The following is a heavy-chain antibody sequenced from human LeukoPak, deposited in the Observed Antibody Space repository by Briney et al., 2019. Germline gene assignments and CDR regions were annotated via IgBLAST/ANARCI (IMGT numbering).Heavy chain of an antibody. J-gene: IGHJ4*02. CDR3: ARVPRGAAPSGYFDY. V-gene: IGHV4-59*13. CDR1: GGFISSYY. Sequence: SETLSLTCTVCGGFISSYYWSWIRQPPGKGLEWIGYIYYSGSTNYNPSLKSRVTISVDTSKNQFSLKLSSVTAADTAVYYCARVPRGAAPSGYFDYWGQGTLVTVSS. D-gene: IGHD3-3*01. CDR2: IYYSGST.